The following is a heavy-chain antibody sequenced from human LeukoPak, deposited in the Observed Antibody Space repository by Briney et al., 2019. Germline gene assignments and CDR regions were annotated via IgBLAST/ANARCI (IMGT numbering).Heavy chain of an antibody. J-gene: IGHJ3*02. D-gene: IGHD5-18*01. CDR3: AKPQEIRLWTPDDAFDI. CDR1: GFTFSSYA. Sequence: PGGSLRLSCAASGFTFSSYAMSWVRQAPGKGLEWVSAISGSGGSTYYADSVKGRFTISRDNSKNTLYLQMNSLRAEDTAVYYWAKPQEIRLWTPDDAFDIWGQGTMVTVSS. CDR2: ISGSGGST. V-gene: IGHV3-23*01.